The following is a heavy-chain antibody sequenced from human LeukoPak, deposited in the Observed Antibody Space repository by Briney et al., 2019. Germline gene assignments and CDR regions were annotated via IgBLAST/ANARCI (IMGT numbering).Heavy chain of an antibody. D-gene: IGHD3-10*01. CDR3: ARDPFGHYGSGSYFPFDY. V-gene: IGHV1-3*01. J-gene: IGHJ4*02. CDR1: GYTFTSYG. Sequence: ASVKVSCKASGYTFTSYGISWVRQAPGQRLEWVGWINAGNGNTKYSQKFQGRVTITRDTSASTAYMELSSLRSEDTAVYYCARDPFGHYGSGSYFPFDYWGQGTLVTVSS. CDR2: INAGNGNT.